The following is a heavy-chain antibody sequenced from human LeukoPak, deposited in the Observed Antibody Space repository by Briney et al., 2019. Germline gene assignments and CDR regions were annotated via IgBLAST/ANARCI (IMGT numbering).Heavy chain of an antibody. CDR2: IYTSGST. J-gene: IGHJ4*02. CDR1: GGSFSSYY. V-gene: IGHV4-4*07. Sequence: SETLSLTCTVSGGSFSSYYWSWIRQPAGKGLEWIGRIYTSGSTNYNPSLKSRVTMSVDTSKNQFSLKLSSVTAADTAVYYCARDAGYCSSTSCYKVFDYWGQGTLVTVSS. D-gene: IGHD2-2*01. CDR3: ARDAGYCSSTSCYKVFDY.